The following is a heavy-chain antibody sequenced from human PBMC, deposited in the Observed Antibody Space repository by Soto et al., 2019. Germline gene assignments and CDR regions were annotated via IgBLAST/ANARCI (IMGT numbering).Heavy chain of an antibody. CDR2: IYYSGST. Sequence: QVQLQESGPGLVKPSQTLSLTCTVSGGSISSGGYYWSWIRQHPGKGLEWIGYIYYSGSTYYNPSLKRRVTIPLDSSKHQSCLKLSSVTAANTAVYYCARDRAMVRGVYFLYYYGMDVWGQGATVNVFS. CDR3: ARDRAMVRGVYFLYYYGMDV. D-gene: IGHD3-10*01. V-gene: IGHV4-31*03. CDR1: GGSISSGGYY. J-gene: IGHJ6*02.